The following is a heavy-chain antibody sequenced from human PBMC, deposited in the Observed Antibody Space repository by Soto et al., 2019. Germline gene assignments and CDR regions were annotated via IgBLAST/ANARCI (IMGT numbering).Heavy chain of an antibody. CDR2: IFHDGTA. V-gene: IGHV4-4*02. CDR3: ARLVYDTRLNYMYFDF. J-gene: IGHJ4*02. Sequence: SETLSLTCTVSGVSLTSGNWWTWVRQSPQRGLEYIGEIFHDGTANYYPSFERRVAMSVDTSRNQFSLKLTSVTAADTAVYFCARLVYDTRLNYMYFDFWGPGTLVT. D-gene: IGHD3-10*01. CDR1: GVSLTSGNW.